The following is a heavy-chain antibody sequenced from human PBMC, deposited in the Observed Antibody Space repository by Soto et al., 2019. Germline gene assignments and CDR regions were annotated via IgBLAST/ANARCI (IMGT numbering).Heavy chain of an antibody. Sequence: PGGSLRLSCAASGFTFSSYWMHWVRQAPGKGLVWVSRINIDGSRISYADSVKGRCTISRDNAKNTLYLQMNSLRAEDTAVYYCARDPDSSGWHVDYWGQGTLVTASS. CDR1: GFTFSSYW. J-gene: IGHJ4*02. CDR2: INIDGSRI. CDR3: ARDPDSSGWHVDY. D-gene: IGHD6-19*01. V-gene: IGHV3-74*01.